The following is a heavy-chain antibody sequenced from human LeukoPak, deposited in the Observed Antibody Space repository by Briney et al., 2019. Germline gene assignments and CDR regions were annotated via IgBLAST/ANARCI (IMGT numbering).Heavy chain of an antibody. D-gene: IGHD6-19*01. Sequence: GGSLRLSCAASGFTFSNYWMHWVRQVPGKGLVWVSHINSDGSSTNYADSVKGRFTTSRDNAKNTLYLQMNSLRAEDTAVYYCVRVAVTGTNYWGQGTLVTVSS. CDR3: VRVAVTGTNY. CDR2: INSDGSST. CDR1: GFTFSNYW. V-gene: IGHV3-74*01. J-gene: IGHJ4*02.